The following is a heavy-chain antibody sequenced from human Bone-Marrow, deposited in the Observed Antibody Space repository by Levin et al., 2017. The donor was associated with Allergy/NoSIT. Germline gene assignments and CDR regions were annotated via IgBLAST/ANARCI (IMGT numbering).Heavy chain of an antibody. Sequence: PGGSLRLSCAASGFTFSSHWMTWVRQAPGKGLEWVAHIKQDGSEKYYVDSVKGRFTVSRDNAKNSLYLQMNILRVEDTAVYYCARLFTLGWYFDLWGRGTLVTVSS. J-gene: IGHJ2*01. CDR3: ARLFTLGWYFDL. V-gene: IGHV3-7*01. D-gene: IGHD2-21*01. CDR2: IKQDGSEK. CDR1: GFTFSSHW.